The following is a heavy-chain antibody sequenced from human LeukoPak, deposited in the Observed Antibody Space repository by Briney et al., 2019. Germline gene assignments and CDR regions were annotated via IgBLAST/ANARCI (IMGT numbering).Heavy chain of an antibody. Sequence: GGSLRLSCAASGFTFSSYSMNWVRQAPGKGLEWVSSISSSSSYIYYADSVEGRFTISRDNAKNSLYLQMNSLRAEDTAVYYCARDWARYYYMDVWGKGTTVTVSS. D-gene: IGHD3-16*01. CDR2: ISSSSSYI. CDR1: GFTFSSYS. J-gene: IGHJ6*03. CDR3: ARDWARYYYMDV. V-gene: IGHV3-21*01.